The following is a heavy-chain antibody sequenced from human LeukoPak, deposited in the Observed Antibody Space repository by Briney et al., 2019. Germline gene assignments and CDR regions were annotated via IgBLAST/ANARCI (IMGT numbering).Heavy chain of an antibody. D-gene: IGHD1-1*01. CDR3: ARGNGDYAFDY. CDR1: GLTFSTYV. J-gene: IGHJ4*02. CDR2: ISYDGSNK. Sequence: GGSLGLSGAASGLTFSTYVWHGFGRAPGRGLRWVAVISYDGSNKYYADSVKGRFTISRDNSKNTLYLQMNSLRAEDTAVYYCARGNGDYAFDYWGQGTLVTVSS. V-gene: IGHV3-30*04.